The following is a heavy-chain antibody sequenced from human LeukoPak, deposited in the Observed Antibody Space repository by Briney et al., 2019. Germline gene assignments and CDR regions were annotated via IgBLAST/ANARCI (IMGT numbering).Heavy chain of an antibody. CDR3: ARDLAQDYGMDV. Sequence: ASVKVSCKASGYTFSSYYMHWVRQAPGRGLEWMGVINPGGGGTSYAQKFQGRVTMTRDTSTSTVYMELSSLRSEDTAVYYCARDLAQDYGMDVWGQGTTVTVSS. CDR2: INPGGGGT. CDR1: GYTFSSYY. J-gene: IGHJ6*02. V-gene: IGHV1-46*01.